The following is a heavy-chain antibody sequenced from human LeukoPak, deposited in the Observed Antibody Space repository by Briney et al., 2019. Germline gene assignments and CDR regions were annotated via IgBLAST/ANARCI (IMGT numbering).Heavy chain of an antibody. Sequence: GGSLRLSCAASGFTFSSYWMNWARQAPGKGLEWVASINHNGNVNYYVDSVKGRFTISRDNAKNSLYLQMSNLRAEDTAVYFCARGRGLDVWGHGATVTVSS. CDR2: INHNGNVN. CDR1: GFTFSSYW. V-gene: IGHV3-7*03. J-gene: IGHJ6*02. CDR3: ARGRGLDV.